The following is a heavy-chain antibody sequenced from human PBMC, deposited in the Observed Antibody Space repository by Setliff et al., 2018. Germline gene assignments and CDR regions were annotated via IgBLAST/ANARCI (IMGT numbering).Heavy chain of an antibody. D-gene: IGHD4-17*01. J-gene: IGHJ4*02. Sequence: SETLSLTCTASDGSIRSGDHYWNWIRQPPGKGLEWIGYIYYSGSTNYNPSLKSRVTISVDTSKNHFSLKLSSVTAADTAVYYCAGSTVTQVDYWGQGTLVTVSS. CDR2: IYYSGST. CDR3: AGSTVTQVDY. CDR1: DGSIRSGDHY. V-gene: IGHV4-61*03.